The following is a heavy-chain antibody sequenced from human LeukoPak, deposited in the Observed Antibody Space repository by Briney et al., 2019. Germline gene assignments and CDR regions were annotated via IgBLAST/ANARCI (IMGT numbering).Heavy chain of an antibody. J-gene: IGHJ6*03. Sequence: TSETLSLTCAVSNGSIGYYYWSWLRQPPGKGLEWIGYIYHTGGTNYNAPLKNRLTISLDRSRDQLSLRLTSVTAADTAVYYCARGGSSQGSTPNQYFYYMNVWGRGTTVSVSS. CDR3: ARGGSSQGSTPNQYFYYMNV. D-gene: IGHD6-13*01. V-gene: IGHV4-59*01. CDR1: NGSIGYYY. CDR2: IYHTGGT.